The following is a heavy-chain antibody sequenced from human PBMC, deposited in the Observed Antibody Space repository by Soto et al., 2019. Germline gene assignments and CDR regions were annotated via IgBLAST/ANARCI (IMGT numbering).Heavy chain of an antibody. Sequence: QVQLVQSGAEVKKPGASVKVSCKASGYTFTSYGISWVRQAPGQGLEWMGWISAYSGNTNYAQKLQGRVTMTTDTSTSTAYMELRSLRSDGTAVYYCARDRRHGSGSKEAFDIWGQGTMVTVSS. CDR1: GYTFTSYG. CDR2: ISAYSGNT. J-gene: IGHJ3*02. CDR3: ARDRRHGSGSKEAFDI. V-gene: IGHV1-18*01. D-gene: IGHD3-10*01.